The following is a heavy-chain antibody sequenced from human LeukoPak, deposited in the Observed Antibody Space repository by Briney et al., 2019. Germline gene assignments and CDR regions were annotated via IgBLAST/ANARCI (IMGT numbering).Heavy chain of an antibody. Sequence: PSETLSLTCAVHGGSFSGYYWSWIRQPPGKGLEWIGEINHSGSTNYNPSLKSRVTISVDTSKNQFSLKLSSVTAADTAVYYCARVEMATIRFDYWGQGTLVTVSS. CDR3: ARVEMATIRFDY. CDR2: INHSGST. D-gene: IGHD5-24*01. V-gene: IGHV4-34*01. J-gene: IGHJ4*02. CDR1: GGSFSGYY.